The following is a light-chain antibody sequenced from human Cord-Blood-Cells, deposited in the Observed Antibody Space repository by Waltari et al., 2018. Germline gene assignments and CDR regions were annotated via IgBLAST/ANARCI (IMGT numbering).Light chain of an antibody. CDR2: DAS. J-gene: IGKJ2*01. CDR3: QQYNSYPHT. CDR1: QGISSA. Sequence: IQLTPSSLSLSASVRDRITITCRASQGISSALAWYQQKPGKAPKLLIYDASSLESGVPSRFSGSGSGTDFTLTISCLQSEDFATYYCQQYNSYPHTFGQGTKLEIK. V-gene: IGKV1-13*02.